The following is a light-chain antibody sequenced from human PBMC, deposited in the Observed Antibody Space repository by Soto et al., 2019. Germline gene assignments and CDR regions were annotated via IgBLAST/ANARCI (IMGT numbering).Light chain of an antibody. CDR1: QSISSW. CDR3: QQYNSYPYT. V-gene: IGKV1-5*03. Sequence: DIQMTQSPSTLSASVGDRVTITCRASQSISSWLAWYQQKPGKAPKILIYKASSLDSGVPSRFSGSGSGTEFTLTISSLQPDDFATYYRQQYNSYPYTFGQGTKLEIK. CDR2: KAS. J-gene: IGKJ2*01.